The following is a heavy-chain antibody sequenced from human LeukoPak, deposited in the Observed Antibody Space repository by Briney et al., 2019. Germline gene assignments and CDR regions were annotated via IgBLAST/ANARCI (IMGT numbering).Heavy chain of an antibody. J-gene: IGHJ4*02. CDR2: IYHSGST. D-gene: IGHD5-24*01. CDR1: GYSISSGYY. CDR3: ARAAQRWLQFDY. V-gene: IGHV4-38-2*02. Sequence: PSETLSLTCSVSGYSISSGYYWGWIRQPPGKGLEWIGSIYHSGSTYYNPSLKSRVTISVDTSKNQFSLKLSSVTAADTAVYYCARAAQRWLQFDYWGQGTLVTVSS.